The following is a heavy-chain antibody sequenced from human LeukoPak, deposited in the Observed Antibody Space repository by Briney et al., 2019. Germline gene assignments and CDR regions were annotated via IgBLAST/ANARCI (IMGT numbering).Heavy chain of an antibody. CDR1: GFTFSSYA. V-gene: IGHV3-30-3*01. D-gene: IGHD3-22*01. CDR3: ARGGRNTDYYDSSGYYYPYDAFDI. J-gene: IGHJ3*02. CDR2: ISYDGSNK. Sequence: GGSLRLSCAASGFTFSSYAMHWVRQAPGKGLEGVAVISYDGSNKYYADSVKGRFTISRDNSKNTLYLQMNSLRAEDTAVYYCARGGRNTDYYDSSGYYYPYDAFDIWGQGTMVTVSS.